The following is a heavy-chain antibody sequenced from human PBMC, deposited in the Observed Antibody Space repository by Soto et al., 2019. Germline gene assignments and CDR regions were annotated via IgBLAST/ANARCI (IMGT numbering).Heavy chain of an antibody. J-gene: IGHJ4*02. CDR3: ARVSGGSGSYYNSLDYYFDY. CDR2: IYPGDSDT. CDR1: GYSFTSYW. V-gene: IGHV5-51*01. Sequence: GESLKISCKGSGYSFTSYWIGWVRQMPGKGLEWMGIIYPGDSDTRYSPSFQGQVTISADKSISTAYLQWSSLKASDTAMYYCARVSGGSGSYYNSLDYYFDYWGQGTLVTVSS. D-gene: IGHD3-10*01.